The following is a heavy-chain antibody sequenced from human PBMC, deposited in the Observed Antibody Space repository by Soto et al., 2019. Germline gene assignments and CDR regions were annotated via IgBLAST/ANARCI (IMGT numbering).Heavy chain of an antibody. CDR2: IYDSGST. CDR3: AREGDYPAFDI. J-gene: IGHJ3*02. V-gene: IGHV4-59*01. D-gene: IGHD4-17*01. Sequence: PSETLSLTCTVSGGSISDYYWSWIRRPPGKGLEWIGYIYDSGSTNYNPSLKSRVTISVDTSKNQFSLKLSSVTAADTAVYYCAREGDYPAFDIWGQGTMVTVSS. CDR1: GGSISDYY.